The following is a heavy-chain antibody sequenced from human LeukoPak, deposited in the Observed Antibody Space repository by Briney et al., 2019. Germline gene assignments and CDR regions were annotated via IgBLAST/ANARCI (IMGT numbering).Heavy chain of an antibody. Sequence: GGSLRLSCAASGFTFSSYWMHWVRQAPGKGLVWVSRINSDGSSTSYADSVRGRFSISRDNAKNSLYLQMNSLRAEDTAVYYCARGGFVLLWFGEPTGGQGTLVTVSS. D-gene: IGHD3-10*01. CDR2: INSDGSST. J-gene: IGHJ4*02. CDR1: GFTFSSYW. V-gene: IGHV3-74*01. CDR3: ARGGFVLLWFGEPT.